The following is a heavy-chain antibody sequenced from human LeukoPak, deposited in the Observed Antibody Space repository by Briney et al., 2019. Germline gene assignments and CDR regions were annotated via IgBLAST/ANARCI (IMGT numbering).Heavy chain of an antibody. V-gene: IGHV3-23*01. CDR3: AREVYAPGSYYSDS. CDR2: LSGSGITT. D-gene: IGHD3-10*01. J-gene: IGHJ4*02. Sequence: GGSLRLSCAASGFTFSNSAMSWVRQAPGKGLEWVSTLSGSGITTYYADSVKGRFTISRDNAKNTLYLQMHSLRVEDTAVYYCAREVYAPGSYYSDSWGQGTLVTVSS. CDR1: GFTFSNSA.